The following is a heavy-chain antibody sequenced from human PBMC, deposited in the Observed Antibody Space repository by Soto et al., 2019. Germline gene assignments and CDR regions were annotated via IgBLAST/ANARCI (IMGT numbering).Heavy chain of an antibody. V-gene: IGHV3-74*01. CDR1: GFPFSHYW. J-gene: IGHJ5*02. CDR3: TSDTFGLRDT. Sequence: MQMVESGGGSVQPGGSLRLSCAASGFPFSHYWMHWVRQTPGKGLVWVSRINPAGTITNYADSVEGRFTISRDNAASALFLQMNSLSAEDTAIYYCTSDTFGLRDTWGQGTLVTVSS. D-gene: IGHD3-16*01. CDR2: INPAGTIT.